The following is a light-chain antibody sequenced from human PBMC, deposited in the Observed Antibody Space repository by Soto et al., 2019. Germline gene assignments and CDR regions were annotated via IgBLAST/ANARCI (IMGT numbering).Light chain of an antibody. CDR1: QGVSSW. V-gene: IGKV1D-12*01. CDR2: AAS. CDR3: QQANSFPFT. Sequence: DIQMTQSPSSVSASVGDRVTITCRASQGVSSWLAWYQQEPGTAPKLLIYAASNLQTGVPSRFSGSGFATDFTLTISGLQPEDSATYYCQQANSFPFTFGGGTKVDIK. J-gene: IGKJ4*01.